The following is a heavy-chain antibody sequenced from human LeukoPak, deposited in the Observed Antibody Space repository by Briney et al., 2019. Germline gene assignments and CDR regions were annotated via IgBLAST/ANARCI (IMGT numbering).Heavy chain of an antibody. Sequence: ASVKVSCKASGCTFTGYYMHWVRQAPGQGLEWMGWINPNSGGTNYAQKFQGRVTMTRDTSISTAYMELSRLRSDDTAVYYCARGLVVVPAAIFHWGQGTLVTVSS. J-gene: IGHJ4*02. CDR2: INPNSGGT. CDR3: ARGLVVVPAAIFH. D-gene: IGHD2-2*01. CDR1: GCTFTGYY. V-gene: IGHV1-2*02.